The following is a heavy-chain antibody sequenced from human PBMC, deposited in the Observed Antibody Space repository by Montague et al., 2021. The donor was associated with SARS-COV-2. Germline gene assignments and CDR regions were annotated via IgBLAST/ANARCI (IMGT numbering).Heavy chain of an antibody. J-gene: IGHJ2*01. Sequence: SETLSLTCTVSGGSRSGYYWSWIRQTPGKGQEWIGNIYDTGNTNYNPCIKSRVTISEDTSKNQFSLRLTSVTAADTAVYYCARDFRLQLWQTNYYFGLWGRGTLVSVSS. V-gene: IGHV4-59*01. CDR1: GGSRSGYY. CDR3: ARDFRLQLWQTNYYFGL. D-gene: IGHD5-18*01. CDR2: IYDTGNT.